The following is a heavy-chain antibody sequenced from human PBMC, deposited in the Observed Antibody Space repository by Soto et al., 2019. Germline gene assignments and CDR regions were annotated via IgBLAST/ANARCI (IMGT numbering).Heavy chain of an antibody. Sequence: PSETLCLTCTVSGGSISSGDYYWSWIRQPPGKGLEWIGYIYYSGSTYYNPSLKSRVTISVDTSKNQFSLKLSSVTAADTAVYYCARDREEGYDFWSGYLQGYYGMDVWGQGTTVTVSS. CDR1: GGSISSGDYY. CDR2: IYYSGST. V-gene: IGHV4-30-4*01. D-gene: IGHD3-3*01. J-gene: IGHJ6*02. CDR3: ARDREEGYDFWSGYLQGYYGMDV.